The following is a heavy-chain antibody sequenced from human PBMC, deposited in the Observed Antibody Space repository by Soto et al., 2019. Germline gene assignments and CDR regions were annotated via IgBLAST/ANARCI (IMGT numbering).Heavy chain of an antibody. D-gene: IGHD2-2*01. CDR2: ISYDGSNQ. CDR3: VRYCRSTSCSAEYFQH. V-gene: IGHV3-30*03. Sequence: LSLTCAASGFTFSSYGMHWVRQAPGKGLEWVAVISYDGSNQYYADSVKGRFTISRDNSKNTLYLQMNSLRAEDTAVYYCVRYCRSTSCSAEYFQHWGQGTLVTVSS. J-gene: IGHJ1*01. CDR1: GFTFSSYG.